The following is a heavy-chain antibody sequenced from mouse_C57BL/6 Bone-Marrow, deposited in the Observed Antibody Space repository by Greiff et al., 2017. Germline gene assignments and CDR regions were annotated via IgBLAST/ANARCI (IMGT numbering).Heavy chain of an antibody. CDR3: ARDYGSSYVEGAMDY. CDR2: IYPGSGNT. Sequence: QVQLQQSGAELVRPGASVKLSCKASGYTFTDYYINWVKQRPGQGLEWIARIYPGSGNTYYNEKFEGKATLTAEKSSSTAYMQLSCLTSEDSAVYFCARDYGSSYVEGAMDYWGQGTSVTVSS. CDR1: GYTFTDYY. V-gene: IGHV1-76*01. J-gene: IGHJ4*01. D-gene: IGHD1-1*01.